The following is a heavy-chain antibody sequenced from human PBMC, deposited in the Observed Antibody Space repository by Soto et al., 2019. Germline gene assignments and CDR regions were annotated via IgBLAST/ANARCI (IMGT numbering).Heavy chain of an antibody. J-gene: IGHJ4*02. V-gene: IGHV5-51*01. Sequence: HGESLKISCKGSGYSFTTYWIGWVRQMPGKGLEWMGIIYPGDSDTRYIPSFQGQVTISADKSISTAYLQWSSLEASDTAMYYCARLRYCSGGTCFPDYWGQGTLVIVSS. CDR1: GYSFTTYW. D-gene: IGHD2-15*01. CDR3: ARLRYCSGGTCFPDY. CDR2: IYPGDSDT.